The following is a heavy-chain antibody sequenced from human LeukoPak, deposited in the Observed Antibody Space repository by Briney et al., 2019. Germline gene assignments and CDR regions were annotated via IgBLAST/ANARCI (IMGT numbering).Heavy chain of an antibody. CDR3: ARGGCSGGSCYPDYFDY. CDR1: GGSISSYY. D-gene: IGHD2-15*01. J-gene: IGHJ4*02. V-gene: IGHV4-59*01. Sequence: PSETLSLTCTVSGGSISSYYWSWIRQPPGKGLEWIGYIYYSGSTNYNPSLKSRVTISVDTSKNQFSLKLSSVTAADTAVYYCARGGCSGGSCYPDYFDYWGQGALLTVSS. CDR2: IYYSGST.